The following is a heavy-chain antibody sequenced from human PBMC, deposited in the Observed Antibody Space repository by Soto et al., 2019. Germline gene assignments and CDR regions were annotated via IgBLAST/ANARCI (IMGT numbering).Heavy chain of an antibody. CDR2: ISYDGSNK. V-gene: IGHV3-30*18. Sequence: HPGGSLRLSCAASGFTFSSYGMHWVRQAPGKGLEWVAVISYDGSNKYYADSVKGRFTISRDNSKNTLYLQMNSLRAEDTAVYYCAKEESWNYLYYYYYMDVWGKGTTVTVSS. J-gene: IGHJ6*03. CDR1: GFTFSSYG. CDR3: AKEESWNYLYYYYYMDV. D-gene: IGHD1-7*01.